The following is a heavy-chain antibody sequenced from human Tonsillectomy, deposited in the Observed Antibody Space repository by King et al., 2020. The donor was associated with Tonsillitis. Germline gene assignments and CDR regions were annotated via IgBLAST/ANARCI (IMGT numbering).Heavy chain of an antibody. V-gene: IGHV3-30*04. CDR1: AFTFRTYV. J-gene: IGHJ3*02. CDR3: AVRRDCSDSNCYNAFYI. CDR2: ISYDGKNK. D-gene: IGHD2-2*02. Sequence: VQLVESGGGVVQPGTSLRLSCEVSAFTFRTYVLDWVRQAPGKGLEWVAVISYDGKNKVYAESVKGRFTISRDNSKNTLFMQLNSLRPEDTAVYYCAVRRDCSDSNCYNAFYIWGQGTMGTVSS.